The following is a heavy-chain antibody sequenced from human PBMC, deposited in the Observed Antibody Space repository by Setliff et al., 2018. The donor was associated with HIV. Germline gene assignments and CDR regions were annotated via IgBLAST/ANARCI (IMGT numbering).Heavy chain of an antibody. CDR2: TYYRSKWYN. J-gene: IGHJ4*02. CDR1: GDSVSSNSVA. V-gene: IGHV6-1*01. CDR3: ARAVAGMTLDC. Sequence: SQTLSLTCAISGDSVSSNSVAWNWIRQSPSRGLEWLGRTYYRSKWYNDYAVSVKSRITINPDTSKNQLSLQVNSVTPEDTAAYFCARAVAGMTLDCWGQGTLVTVSS. D-gene: IGHD6-19*01.